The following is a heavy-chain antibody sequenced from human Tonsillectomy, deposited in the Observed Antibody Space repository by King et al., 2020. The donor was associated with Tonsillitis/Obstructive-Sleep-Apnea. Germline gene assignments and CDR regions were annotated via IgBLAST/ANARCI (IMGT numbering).Heavy chain of an antibody. Sequence: VQLVESGGGLVQPGGSLRLSCAASGFTFSSYWMSWVRQAPGKGLGWVANIKQDGSEKYYVDSVKGRFTISRDNAKNSLYLQMNSLRAEDTAVYYCARDASSYSSLIDYWGQGTLVTVSS. D-gene: IGHD6-13*01. CDR1: GFTFSSYW. CDR2: IKQDGSEK. V-gene: IGHV3-7*03. J-gene: IGHJ4*02. CDR3: ARDASSYSSLIDY.